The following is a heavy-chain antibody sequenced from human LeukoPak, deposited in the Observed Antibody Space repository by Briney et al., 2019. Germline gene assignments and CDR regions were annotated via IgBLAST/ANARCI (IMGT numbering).Heavy chain of an antibody. Sequence: SETLSLTCAVYGGSFSGYYWSWIRLPPGKGLEWIGEINHSGSTNYNPSLKSRVTISVDTSKNQFSLKLSSVTAADTAVYYCARASTVYYYDSSGYYPVTYFDYWGQGTLVTVYS. CDR1: GGSFSGYY. CDR2: INHSGST. J-gene: IGHJ4*02. V-gene: IGHV4-34*01. CDR3: ARASTVYYYDSSGYYPVTYFDY. D-gene: IGHD3-22*01.